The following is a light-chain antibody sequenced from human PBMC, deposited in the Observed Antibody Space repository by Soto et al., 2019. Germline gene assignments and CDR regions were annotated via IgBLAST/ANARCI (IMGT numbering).Light chain of an antibody. V-gene: IGLV2-14*01. Sequence: QSVLTQPASVSGSPGQLITISCTGTSSDVGGYNYVSWYQQHPGKAPKFMIYDVSNRPSGVSTRFSGSKSGNTASLTISGLQAEDEADYYCNSYTTSNTRQIVFGTGTKVTV. CDR3: NSYTTSNTRQIV. CDR1: SSDVGGYNY. J-gene: IGLJ1*01. CDR2: DVS.